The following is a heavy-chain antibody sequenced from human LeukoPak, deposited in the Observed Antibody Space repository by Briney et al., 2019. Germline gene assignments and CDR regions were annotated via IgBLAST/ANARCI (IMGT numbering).Heavy chain of an antibody. D-gene: IGHD4/OR15-4a*01. CDR1: GFTFSSST. J-gene: IGHJ5*02. V-gene: IGHV3-21*01. CDR3: VRIPNSANFPNWFDP. CDR2: ISSSSDYI. Sequence: GGSLRLSCAASGFTFSSSTMNWVRRAPGKGLEWVSSISSSSDYIYYADSVRGRFTISRDNAKNSLYLQMNSLRAEDTAVYYCVRIPNSANFPNWFDPWGQGTLVTVSS.